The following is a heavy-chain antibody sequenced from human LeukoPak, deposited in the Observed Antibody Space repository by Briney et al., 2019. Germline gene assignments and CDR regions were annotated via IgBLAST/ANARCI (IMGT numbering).Heavy chain of an antibody. CDR3: ARGPRYCTNGVCGDY. D-gene: IGHD2-8*01. Sequence: GESLKISCKGSGYSFTSYWIGWVRQMPGKGLEWMGIIYPGDSDTRYSPSFQGQATISADKSISTAYLQWSSLKASDTAMYYCARGPRYCTNGVCGDYWGQGTLVTVSS. V-gene: IGHV5-51*01. CDR1: GYSFTSYW. CDR2: IYPGDSDT. J-gene: IGHJ4*02.